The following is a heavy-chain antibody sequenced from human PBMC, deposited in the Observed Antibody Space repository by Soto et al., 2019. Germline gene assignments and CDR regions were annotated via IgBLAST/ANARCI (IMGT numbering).Heavy chain of an antibody. CDR3: VRPDSTGYYSH. V-gene: IGHV5-51*01. CDR2: INPADSDT. D-gene: IGHD3-22*01. J-gene: IGHJ4*02. CDR1: GYSFTNYW. Sequence: GESLKISCKGSGYSFTNYWIGWVRQMPGKGLEWMGIINPADSDTRYSPSFQGQVTVSADKSISTAYLQGGSLKASDTAMYYCVRPDSTGYYSHWGQGTPVTVSS.